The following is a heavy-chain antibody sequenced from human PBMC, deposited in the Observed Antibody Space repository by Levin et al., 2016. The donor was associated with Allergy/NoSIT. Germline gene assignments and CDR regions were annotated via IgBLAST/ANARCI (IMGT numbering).Heavy chain of an antibody. Sequence: SETLSLTCSVSGDSISNHNFYWGWVRQPPGKGPEWIGTIYYSDTTYYNPSLTNRVTISVDKSNNQFSLKLTSVTVADTAIYYCASASGTNYEHVSWGQGTLVTVSS. V-gene: IGHV4-39*01. J-gene: IGHJ5*02. CDR2: IYYSDTT. D-gene: IGHD3-10*01. CDR3: ASASGTNYEHVS. CDR1: GDSISNHNFY.